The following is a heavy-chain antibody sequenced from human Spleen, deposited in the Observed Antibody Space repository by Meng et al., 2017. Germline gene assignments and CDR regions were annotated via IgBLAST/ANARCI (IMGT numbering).Heavy chain of an antibody. CDR1: GGSLVDYY. D-gene: IGHD4-11*01. CDR2: INHSGST. CDR3: ARGPTTMAHDFDY. J-gene: IGHJ4*02. Sequence: GRLHHGGQGVLKPLGPWSSTCVVSGGSLVDYYWSWILQPPGKGLEWIGEINHSGSTNYNPSLESRATISVDTSQNNLSLKLSSVTAADSAVYYCARGPTTMAHDFDYWGQGTLVTVSS. V-gene: IGHV4-34*01.